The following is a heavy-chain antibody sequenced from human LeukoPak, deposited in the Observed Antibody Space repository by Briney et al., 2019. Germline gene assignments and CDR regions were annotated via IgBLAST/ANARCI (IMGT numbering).Heavy chain of an antibody. D-gene: IGHD1-26*01. Sequence: PSETLSLTCTVSGGSISSGDYYWSWIRQPPGKGLEWIGYIYYSGSTYYNPSLKSRVTISVDTSKNQFSLKLSSVTAADTAVYYCARVVGATPHEFDYWGQGTLVTVSS. CDR2: IYYSGST. CDR3: ARVVGATPHEFDY. J-gene: IGHJ4*02. CDR1: GGSISSGDYY. V-gene: IGHV4-30-4*01.